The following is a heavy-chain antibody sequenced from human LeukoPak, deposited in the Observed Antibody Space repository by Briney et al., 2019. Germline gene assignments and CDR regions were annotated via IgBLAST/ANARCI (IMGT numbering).Heavy chain of an antibody. CDR3: ARLGLGERGPQVDY. V-gene: IGHV4-39*01. CDR2: IYYSGST. J-gene: IGHJ4*02. CDR1: GGSISSSIYY. D-gene: IGHD1-1*01. Sequence: SETLSLTCTVSGGSISSSIYYWGWIRQPPGKGLEWIGSIYYSGSTYYNPSLKSRVTISVDTSKNQFSLKLSSVTAADTAVYYCARLGLGERGPQVDYWGQGTLVTVSS.